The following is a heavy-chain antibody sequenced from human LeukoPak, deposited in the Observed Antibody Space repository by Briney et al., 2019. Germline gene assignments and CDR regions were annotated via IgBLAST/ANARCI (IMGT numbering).Heavy chain of an antibody. CDR1: GFTFSSYA. CDR3: AKEKRYCSSTSCYGVDHAFDI. V-gene: IGHV3-23*01. D-gene: IGHD2-2*01. Sequence: GGSLRLSCAASGFTFSSYAMSWARQAPGKGLEWVSAISGSGGSTYYADSVKGRFTISRDNSKNTLYLQMNSLRAEDTAVYYCAKEKRYCSSTSCYGVDHAFDIWGQGTMVTVSS. J-gene: IGHJ3*02. CDR2: ISGSGGST.